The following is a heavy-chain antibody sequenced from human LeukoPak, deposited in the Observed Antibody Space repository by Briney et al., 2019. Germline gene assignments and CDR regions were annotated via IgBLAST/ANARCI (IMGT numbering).Heavy chain of an antibody. CDR3: AKGGDILTGPFDY. D-gene: IGHD3-9*01. V-gene: IGHV3-30*18. CDR1: GFTFSSYG. J-gene: IGHJ4*02. Sequence: GRSLRLSCAASGFTFSSYGMHWVRQAPGKGLEWVAVISYDGSNKYYADSVKGRFTISRDNSKNTLYLQMNSLRAEDTAVYYCAKGGDILTGPFDYWGQGTLVTVSS. CDR2: ISYDGSNK.